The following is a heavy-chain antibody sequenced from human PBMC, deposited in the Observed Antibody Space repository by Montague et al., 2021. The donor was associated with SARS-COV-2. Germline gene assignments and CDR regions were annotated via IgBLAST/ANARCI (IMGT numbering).Heavy chain of an antibody. CDR1: RGTHAQIG. D-gene: IGHD3-16*01. Sequence: SETLSLTCVRLCRGTHAQIGRAHVCIPASMALGMLGAICQTGSTKYKPSLKSRVSMSVDKSWNQFSLRLTSVTAADTAIYYCARKGRGRSDLAYWGQGTLVTVSS. CDR2: ICQTGST. J-gene: IGHJ4*02. V-gene: IGHV4-4*02. CDR3: ARKGRGRSDLAY.